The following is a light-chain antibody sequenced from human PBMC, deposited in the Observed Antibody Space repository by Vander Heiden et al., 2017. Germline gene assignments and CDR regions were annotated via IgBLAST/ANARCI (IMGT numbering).Light chain of an antibody. V-gene: IGKV1-39*01. CDR2: AAS. Sequence: DIQMTQSPSSLPASVGDRVTITCRASQSISSYLNWYQQKPGKAPKLLIYAASSLQSGVPSRFSSSGSGTDFTLTISRLQPEDFATYYCQQSYSTRWTFGQGTKVEIK. J-gene: IGKJ1*01. CDR3: QQSYSTRWT. CDR1: QSISSY.